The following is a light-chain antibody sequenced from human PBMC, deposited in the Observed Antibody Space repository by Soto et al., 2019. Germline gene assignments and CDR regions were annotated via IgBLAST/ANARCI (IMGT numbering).Light chain of an antibody. CDR3: AAWDDSLNGVV. V-gene: IGLV1-44*01. J-gene: IGLJ3*02. CDR2: GNN. CDR1: NSNIGSNS. Sequence: QSVLSQAPSASGTPGQGVTISCSGSNSNIGSNSVNWYQQLPRTSPKLIIFGNNQRPSGVPDRFSGSKSGTSASLAISGLXSEDEADYYCAAWDDSLNGVVFGGGTKVTVL.